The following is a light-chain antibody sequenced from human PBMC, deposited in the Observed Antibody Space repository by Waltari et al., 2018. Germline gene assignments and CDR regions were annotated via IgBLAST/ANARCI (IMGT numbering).Light chain of an antibody. Sequence: IQLTQSPSSPSASVGDRVTITCRASQDIAGYLAWYQQKPGKAPNLLIYVSSTLQSGVPSRFSGSGSGTVFTLTISSLQPEDFATYYCQQLHTYPLTFGGGTTVDI. J-gene: IGKJ4*01. V-gene: IGKV1-9*01. CDR1: QDIAGY. CDR3: QQLHTYPLT. CDR2: VSS.